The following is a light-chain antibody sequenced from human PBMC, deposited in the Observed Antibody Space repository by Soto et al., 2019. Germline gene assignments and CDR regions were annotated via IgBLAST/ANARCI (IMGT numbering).Light chain of an antibody. CDR1: QSISSW. CDR2: DAT. J-gene: IGKJ5*01. Sequence: GDRVTITCRASQSISSWLAWYQQKPGKAPKLLVYDATSLESGVSSRFSGSEYGTDFTLSINNLQPDDFATYYCQQYNRLITFGQGTRLEI. CDR3: QQYNRLIT. V-gene: IGKV1-5*01.